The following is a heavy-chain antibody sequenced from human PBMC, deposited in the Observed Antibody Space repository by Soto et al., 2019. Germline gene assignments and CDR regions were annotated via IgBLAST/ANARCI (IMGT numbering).Heavy chain of an antibody. V-gene: IGHV3-53*01. CDR2: MRDTGRT. Sequence: GGSLRPSCAVSGFTVDSNYMSWVRQAPGKGLGWVAVMRDTGRTNYADFVEGRFTISRDDSKNMVFLQMNSLRAGDTAVYYCARDDYGLDVWGQGTTVTVSS. CDR3: ARDDYGLDV. J-gene: IGHJ6*02. CDR1: GFTVDSNY.